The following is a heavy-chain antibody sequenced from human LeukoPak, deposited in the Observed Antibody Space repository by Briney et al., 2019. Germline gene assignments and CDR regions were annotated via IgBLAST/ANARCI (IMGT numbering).Heavy chain of an antibody. CDR2: ISYDGSNK. D-gene: IGHD6-19*01. CDR3: AREWVRGYGRRRRLGYSSGWYGDCFDY. Sequence: PGRSLRLSCAASGFTFSNYAMHWVRQAPGKGLEWVAVISYDGSNKYYADSVKGRFTISRDNSKSTLYLEMNSLRAEDTAVYYCAREWVRGYGRRRRLGYSSGWYGDCFDYWGQGTLVTVSS. J-gene: IGHJ4*02. V-gene: IGHV3-30*04. CDR1: GFTFSNYA.